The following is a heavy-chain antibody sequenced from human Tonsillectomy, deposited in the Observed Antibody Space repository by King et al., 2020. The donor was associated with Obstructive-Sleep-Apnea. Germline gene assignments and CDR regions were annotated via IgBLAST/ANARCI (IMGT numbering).Heavy chain of an antibody. CDR1: GFTFSSNA. CDR3: AKDPCDDDYEGVYYFYGMDV. D-gene: IGHD4-17*01. Sequence: VQLVESGGGLAQPGGSLRLSCAASGFTFSSNAMTWVRQAPGEGLEWVSGISGSGVSTYYADSVRGRFTISRDNSKNTLDLQMNSLRAEDTAVYYCAKDPCDDDYEGVYYFYGMDVWGQGTTVTVSS. J-gene: IGHJ6*02. V-gene: IGHV3-23*04. CDR2: ISGSGVST.